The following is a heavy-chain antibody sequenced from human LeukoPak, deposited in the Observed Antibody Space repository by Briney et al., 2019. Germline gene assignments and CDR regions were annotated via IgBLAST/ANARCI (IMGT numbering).Heavy chain of an antibody. V-gene: IGHV4-61*02. D-gene: IGHD2/OR15-2a*01. CDR1: GGSISSGSYY. Sequence: SQTLSLTCTVSGGSISSGSYYWSWIRQPAGKRLEWIGRIYTSGSTNYNPSLKSRVTISVDTSKNQFSLKLSSVTAADTAVYYCASWFLKRFYWGQGTLVTVSS. J-gene: IGHJ4*02. CDR2: IYTSGST. CDR3: ASWFLKRFY.